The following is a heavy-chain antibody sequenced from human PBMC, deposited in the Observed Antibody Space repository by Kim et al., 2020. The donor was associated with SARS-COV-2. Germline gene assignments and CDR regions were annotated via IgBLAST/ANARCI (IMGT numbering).Heavy chain of an antibody. Sequence: GGSLRLSCAASGFTFSSYGMHWVRQAPGKGLEWVAVIWYDGSNKYYADSVKGRFTISRDNSKNTLYLQMNSLRAEDTAVYYCARDPYSSSWYRRGYFDYWGQGTLVTVSS. D-gene: IGHD6-13*01. CDR1: GFTFSSYG. J-gene: IGHJ4*02. V-gene: IGHV3-33*01. CDR3: ARDPYSSSWYRRGYFDY. CDR2: IWYDGSNK.